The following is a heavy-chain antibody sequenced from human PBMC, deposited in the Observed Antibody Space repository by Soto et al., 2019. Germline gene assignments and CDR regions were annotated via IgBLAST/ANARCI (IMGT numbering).Heavy chain of an antibody. CDR2: IIPIFGTA. CDR3: ARAGGGYCSGGSCYGFDY. Sequence: SVKVSCKASGGTFSSYAICWVRQAPGQGLEWMGGIIPIFGTANYAQKFQGRVTITADESTSTAYMELSSLRSEDTAVYYCARAGGGYCSGGSCYGFDYWGQGTLVTVSS. J-gene: IGHJ4*02. V-gene: IGHV1-69*13. D-gene: IGHD2-15*01. CDR1: GGTFSSYA.